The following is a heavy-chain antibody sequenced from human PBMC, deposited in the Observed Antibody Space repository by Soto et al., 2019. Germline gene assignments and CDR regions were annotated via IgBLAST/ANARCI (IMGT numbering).Heavy chain of an antibody. V-gene: IGHV5-10-1*01. D-gene: IGHD2-2*01. Sequence: ESLKISCKGSGYSFTSYWISWVRQMPGKGLEWMGRIDPSDSYTNYSPSFQGHVTISADKSISTAYLQWSSLKASDTAMYYCASYPSIVVVPAAPLDAFDIWGQGTMVTVSS. CDR1: GYSFTSYW. CDR3: ASYPSIVVVPAAPLDAFDI. CDR2: IDPSDSYT. J-gene: IGHJ3*02.